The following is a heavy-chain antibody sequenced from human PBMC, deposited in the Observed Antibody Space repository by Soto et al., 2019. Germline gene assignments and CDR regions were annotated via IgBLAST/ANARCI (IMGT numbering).Heavy chain of an antibody. CDR2: IYPADSDT. D-gene: IGHD3-10*01. J-gene: IGHJ3*02. CDR3: VRPQATELGTIRGAFDI. Sequence: PGESLKISCKGSGDTFTSHWIAWVRQMPGKGLELMGLIYPADSDTRYSPSFEGQVTISVDKSISTAYLQWSFLKASDSAMYYCVRPQATELGTIRGAFDIWGQGTKVTVSS. CDR1: GDTFTSHW. V-gene: IGHV5-51*01.